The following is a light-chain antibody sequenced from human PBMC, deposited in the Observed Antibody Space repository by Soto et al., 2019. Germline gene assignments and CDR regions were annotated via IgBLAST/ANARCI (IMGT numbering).Light chain of an antibody. J-gene: IGKJ5*01. CDR3: QQYGSSPIT. CDR1: QSVSSSY. V-gene: IGKV3-20*01. Sequence: EIVLTQSPGTLSLSPGERATLSCRASQSVSSSYLARYQQKPGQAPRLLIYGASSRATGIPDMFSGSGSGTDFTLTISRVEPEDFAVYYCQQYGSSPITFGQGTRLEIK. CDR2: GAS.